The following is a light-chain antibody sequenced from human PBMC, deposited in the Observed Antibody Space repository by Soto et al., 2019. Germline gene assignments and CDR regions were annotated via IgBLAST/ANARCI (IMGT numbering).Light chain of an antibody. CDR1: QSVKTF. V-gene: IGKV3-11*01. J-gene: IGKJ5*01. Sequence: VLTQSPFTLSLSRWQIATVSCTSSQSVKTFLVWYQHRPGQAPRVLIYDASHRASGIPARFSGSGSGTDFTLTISSLEPEDAALYYCQQRSNWPPITFGQGTLLEIK. CDR3: QQRSNWPPIT. CDR2: DAS.